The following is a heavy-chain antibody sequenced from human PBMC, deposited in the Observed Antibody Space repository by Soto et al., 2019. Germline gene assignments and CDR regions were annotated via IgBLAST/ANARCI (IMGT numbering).Heavy chain of an antibody. CDR3: ARGGRAAGDNWFDP. V-gene: IGHV1-69*01. Sequence: QVQLVQSGAEVKKPGSSVKVSCKASGGTFSSYAISWVRQAPGQGLEWMGGITPIFGTANYAQKFQGRVTITADESTITAHMELSSLRSEDTAVYYCARGGRAAGDNWFDPWGQGTLVTVSS. CDR1: GGTFSSYA. J-gene: IGHJ5*02. D-gene: IGHD6-13*01. CDR2: ITPIFGTA.